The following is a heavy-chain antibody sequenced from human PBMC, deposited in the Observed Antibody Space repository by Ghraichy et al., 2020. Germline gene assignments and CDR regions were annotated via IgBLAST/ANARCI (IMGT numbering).Heavy chain of an antibody. Sequence: SETLSLTCTVSGGSISSYYWSWIRQAPGKGLEWIGYINYSGTTSYSPSLKSRVTISVDTSKNQFSLKLTSVTSADTAVYYCATTLFWGQGILVTVSS. J-gene: IGHJ4*02. V-gene: IGHV4-59*01. CDR1: GGSISSYY. D-gene: IGHD3-10*02. CDR3: ATTLF. CDR2: INYSGTT.